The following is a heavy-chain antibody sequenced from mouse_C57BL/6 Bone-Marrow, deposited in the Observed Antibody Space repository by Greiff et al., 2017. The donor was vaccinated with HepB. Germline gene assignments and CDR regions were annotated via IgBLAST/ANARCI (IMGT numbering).Heavy chain of an antibody. CDR2: IDPSDSYT. J-gene: IGHJ1*03. V-gene: IGHV1-59*01. CDR3: ARSTKPYWYFDV. CDR1: GYTFTSYW. Sequence: VQLQQSGAELVRPGTSVKLSCKASGYTFTSYWMHWVKQRPGQGLEWIGVIDPSDSYTNYNQKFKGKATLTVDTSSSTAYMQLSSLTSEDSAVYYCARSTKPYWYFDVWGTGTTVTVSS. D-gene: IGHD1-3*01.